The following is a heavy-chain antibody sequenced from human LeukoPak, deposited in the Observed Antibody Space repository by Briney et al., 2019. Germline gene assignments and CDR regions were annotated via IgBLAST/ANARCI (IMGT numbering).Heavy chain of an antibody. J-gene: IGHJ4*02. CDR3: AKGSHYDSSGSFYFDY. V-gene: IGHV3-23*01. D-gene: IGHD3-22*01. Sequence: PGGSLRLSCAASGFTFSSYAMSWVRQAPGKGLEWVSAISGSGGSTYYADSVKGRFTISRDNSKNTLYVQVNSLGTEDTAAYYCAKGSHYDSSGSFYFDYWGQGTLVTVSS. CDR1: GFTFSSYA. CDR2: ISGSGGST.